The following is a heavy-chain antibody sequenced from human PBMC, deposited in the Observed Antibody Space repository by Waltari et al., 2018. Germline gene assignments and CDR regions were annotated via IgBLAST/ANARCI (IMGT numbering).Heavy chain of an antibody. Sequence: QVQLQQWGAGLLKPSETLSLTCAVYGGSFSGYYWSWIRQPPGKGLEWIGEINHSGSTNNHPALKGRVTISVDTSKNQFSLKLSSVTAADTAVYYCARGPRLRFLEWLPQPLAQYYFDYWGQGTLVTVSS. CDR2: INHSGST. V-gene: IGHV4-34*01. D-gene: IGHD3-3*01. CDR1: GGSFSGYY. CDR3: ARGPRLRFLEWLPQPLAQYYFDY. J-gene: IGHJ4*02.